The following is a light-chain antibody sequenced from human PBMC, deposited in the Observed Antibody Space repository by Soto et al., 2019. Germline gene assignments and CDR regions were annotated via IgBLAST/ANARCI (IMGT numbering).Light chain of an antibody. Sequence: QSVLTQPASVSGSPGQSITISCSGTTSDVGGYDVVSWYQQHPGKAPKLMIFEVNQRPSGVSDRFSGSKSGNTASLTISGLQAGDEADYYCCSFAGSSTFLVFGGGTKVTVL. J-gene: IGLJ3*02. CDR2: EVN. CDR1: TSDVGGYDV. V-gene: IGLV2-23*02. CDR3: CSFAGSSTFLV.